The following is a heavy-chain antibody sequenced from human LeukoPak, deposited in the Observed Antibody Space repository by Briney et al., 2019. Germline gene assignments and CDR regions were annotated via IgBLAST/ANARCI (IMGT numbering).Heavy chain of an antibody. CDR3: ARSIAVAPPGYYYYMDV. CDR1: GGSFSGYY. J-gene: IGHJ6*03. Sequence: SETLSLTCAVSGGSFSGYYWSWIRQPPGKGLEWIGEINHSGSTNYNPALMSRGTISVDKSKNQFSLKPSSVTAADTDVYYCARSIAVAPPGYYYYMDVWGKGTTVTVSS. V-gene: IGHV4-34*01. D-gene: IGHD6-19*01. CDR2: INHSGST.